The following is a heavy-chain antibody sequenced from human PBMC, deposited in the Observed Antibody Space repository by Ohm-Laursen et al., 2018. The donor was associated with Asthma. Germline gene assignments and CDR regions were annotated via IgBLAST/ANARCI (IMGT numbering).Heavy chain of an antibody. J-gene: IGHJ4*02. CDR1: GFTFSSYT. D-gene: IGHD6-13*01. Sequence: GSLRLSCAASGFTFSSYTMHWVRQAPGKGLDYVSSMNGNGDTTHYGDSVRGRFTISRDNAKNSLYLQMNNLRDEDTAVYYCARADSSNWDFDYWGPGTQVTVSS. V-gene: IGHV3-64*04. CDR2: MNGNGDTT. CDR3: ARADSSNWDFDY.